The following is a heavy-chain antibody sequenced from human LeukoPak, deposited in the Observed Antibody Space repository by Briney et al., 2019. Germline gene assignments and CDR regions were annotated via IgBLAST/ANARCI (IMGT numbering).Heavy chain of an antibody. V-gene: IGHV1-2*04. CDR3: AREVQMVRGVIIIRGAFDI. CDR2: INPNSGGT. Sequence: ASVNVSFTASGYTFTGYYMHWVRQAPGQGLEWMGWINPNSGGTNYARKFQGWVTMTRDTSISTAYMELSRLRSDDTAVYYCAREVQMVRGVIIIRGAFDIWGQGTMVTVSS. J-gene: IGHJ3*02. D-gene: IGHD3-10*01. CDR1: GYTFTGYY.